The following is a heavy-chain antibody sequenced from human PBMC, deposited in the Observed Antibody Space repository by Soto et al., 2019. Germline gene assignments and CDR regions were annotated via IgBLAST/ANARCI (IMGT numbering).Heavy chain of an antibody. CDR2: ISGSGGST. Sequence: EVQLLESGGGLVQPGGSLRLSCAASGFTFSSYAMSWVRQAPGKGLEWVSAISGSGGSTYYADSVKGRFTISRDNSKNTLYVKMNSLGAEDTAVYYCAKDGDIVVVVAATRGYDYWGQGNLVTVSS. D-gene: IGHD2-15*01. J-gene: IGHJ4*02. CDR3: AKDGDIVVVVAATRGYDY. CDR1: GFTFSSYA. V-gene: IGHV3-23*01.